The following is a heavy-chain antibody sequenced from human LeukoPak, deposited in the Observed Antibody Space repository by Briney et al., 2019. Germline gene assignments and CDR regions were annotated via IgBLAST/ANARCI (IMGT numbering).Heavy chain of an antibody. Sequence: GGSLRLSCAASGFTFSSYGMHWVRQAPGKGLEWVALIRYDGSNKYYADSVKGRSTISRDNSKNTLYLQMNSLRAEDTAVYYCAEVEWFPNWFDPWGQGTLVTVSS. V-gene: IGHV3-30*02. CDR2: IRYDGSNK. D-gene: IGHD3-3*01. J-gene: IGHJ5*02. CDR3: AEVEWFPNWFDP. CDR1: GFTFSSYG.